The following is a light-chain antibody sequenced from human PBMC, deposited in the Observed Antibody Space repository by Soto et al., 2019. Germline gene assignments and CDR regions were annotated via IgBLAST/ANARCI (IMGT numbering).Light chain of an antibody. CDR3: SSYTSRSTLV. CDR2: EVN. J-gene: IGLJ1*01. V-gene: IGLV2-8*01. CDR1: SSDVGGYNY. Sequence: QSVLTQPPSASGSPGQSVSISCTGTSSDVGGYNYVSWYQQHPGKAPKLMIYEVNKRPSGVPDRFSGSKSGNTASLTISGLQAEDEADYYCSSYTSRSTLVFATGTKVTVL.